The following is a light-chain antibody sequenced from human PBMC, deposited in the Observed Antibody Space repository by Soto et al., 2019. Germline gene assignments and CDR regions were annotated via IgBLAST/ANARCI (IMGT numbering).Light chain of an antibody. J-gene: IGKJ2*01. CDR1: QSVSSSY. CDR2: GAS. CDR3: QQYCSSPPYT. V-gene: IGKV3-20*01. Sequence: EIVLTQSPGTLSLSPGERATLSCRASQSVSSSYLAWYQQKPGQAHRLLIYGASSRATGIPDRFSGSGSGTDFTLTIIGLEPEDFSVYYCQQYCSSPPYTFGQGTKLEIK.